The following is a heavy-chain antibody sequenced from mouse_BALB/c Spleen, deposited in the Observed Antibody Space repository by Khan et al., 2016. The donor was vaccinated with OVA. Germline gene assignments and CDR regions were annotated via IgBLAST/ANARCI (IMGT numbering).Heavy chain of an antibody. CDR1: GFSLSNYG. D-gene: IGHD2-4*01. CDR2: IWTGGIT. CDR3: ARSYDYDVGGFAY. J-gene: IGHJ3*01. Sequence: QVQLKESGPGLVAPSQSLSITCTVSGFSLSNYGVHWVRQPPGKGLEWLGVIWTGGITNSALMSRLSISKDNSKSQVFLKMNRLQTDDTAIYYCARSYDYDVGGFAYGGQGTLVTVSA. V-gene: IGHV2-9*02.